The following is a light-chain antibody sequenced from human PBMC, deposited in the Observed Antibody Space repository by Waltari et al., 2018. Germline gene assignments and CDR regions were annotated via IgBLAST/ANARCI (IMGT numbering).Light chain of an antibody. CDR2: EVI. CDR3: CSYAGSGTYI. J-gene: IGLJ1*01. V-gene: IGLV2-23*02. CDR1: TSDVGYYNL. Sequence: QSALTQPASVSGTPGQSITISCTGTTSDVGYYNLFSWYQHHPGKAPKLRICEVIKRPSGVSDRFSGSKSGNTASLTISGLQAEDEADYYCCSYAGSGTYIFGTGTKVTVL.